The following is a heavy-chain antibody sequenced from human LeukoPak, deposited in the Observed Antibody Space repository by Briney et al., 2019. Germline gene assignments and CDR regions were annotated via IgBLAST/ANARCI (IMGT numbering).Heavy chain of an antibody. J-gene: IGHJ4*02. CDR1: GGSISSSSYY. V-gene: IGHV4-39*02. D-gene: IGHD3-10*01. Sequence: SETLSLTCTVSGGSISSSSYYWGWIRQPPGKGLEWIGSIYYSGSTYYNPSLKSRVTISVDTSKNHFSLKLSSVTAADTAVYFCASHEVRGVNVSHFDYWGQGTLVTVSS. CDR2: IYYSGST. CDR3: ASHEVRGVNVSHFDY.